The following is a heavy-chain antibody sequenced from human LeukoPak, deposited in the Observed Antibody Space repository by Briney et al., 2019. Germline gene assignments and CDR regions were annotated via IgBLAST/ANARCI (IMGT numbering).Heavy chain of an antibody. CDR3: AKEYSSRRQLWFDP. V-gene: IGHV3-74*01. CDR1: GFTFNKYW. Sequence: GGPLRLSCAASGFTFNKYWLHWVRQVPGKGLMWVSRVSAEGTNTDYADSVRGRFTISRDNARNTLYLQMNSLRADDTAVYYCAKEYSSRRQLWFDPWGQGTLVIVSS. J-gene: IGHJ5*02. CDR2: VSAEGTNT. D-gene: IGHD6-13*01.